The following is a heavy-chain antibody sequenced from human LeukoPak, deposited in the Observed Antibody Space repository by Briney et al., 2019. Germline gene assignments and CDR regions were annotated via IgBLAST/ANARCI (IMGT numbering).Heavy chain of an antibody. CDR1: GFTFSSYA. V-gene: IGHV3-23*01. Sequence: GGSLRLSCAASGFTFSSYAMSWVRQAPGQGLKWFSAISGSGGSTHYADSVKGRFTISRHYSKNTLYLQMNSLRAEDTAVYYCAKGKAPDYYDSSVIDYWGQGTLVTVSS. J-gene: IGHJ4*02. CDR2: ISGSGGST. CDR3: AKGKAPDYYDSSVIDY. D-gene: IGHD3-22*01.